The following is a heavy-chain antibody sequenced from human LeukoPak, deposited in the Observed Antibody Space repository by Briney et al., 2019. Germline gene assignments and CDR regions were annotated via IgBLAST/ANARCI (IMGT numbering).Heavy chain of an antibody. J-gene: IGHJ5*02. D-gene: IGHD2-2*01. V-gene: IGHV1-69*05. Sequence: GASVKVSCKASGYTCTSYGISWVRQAPGQGLEWMGGIIPIFGTANYAQKFQGRVTITTDESTSTAYMELSSLRSEDTAVYYCACERVVGYCSSTSCYPPWGQGTLVTVSS. CDR3: ACERVVGYCSSTSCYPP. CDR1: GYTCTSYG. CDR2: IIPIFGTA.